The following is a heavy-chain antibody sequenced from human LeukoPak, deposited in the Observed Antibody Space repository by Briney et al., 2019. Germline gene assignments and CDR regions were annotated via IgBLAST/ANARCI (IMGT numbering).Heavy chain of an antibody. J-gene: IGHJ4*02. Sequence: SETLSLTCTVSGGSISSSTSYWAWVRQPPGKGLEWIGTIFYSGSTYYNPSLKRRVTISVDSSNNHFSLRLKSVTAADSAIYYCARVFQFSHCDYWGQGTLATVSS. CDR2: IFYSGST. V-gene: IGHV4-39*07. CDR3: ARVFQFSHCDY. CDR1: GGSISSSTSY.